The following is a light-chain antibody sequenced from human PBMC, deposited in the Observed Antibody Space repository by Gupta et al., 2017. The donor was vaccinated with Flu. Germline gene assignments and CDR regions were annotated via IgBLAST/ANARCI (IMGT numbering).Light chain of an antibody. V-gene: IGKV1-5*03. CDR2: EES. CDR3: QKQNSSPWT. Sequence: IQMTQSPSTLSASVGDRGTITCRASQSVSRWLAWHQQKPGKDPKLLISEESSRERGGPSRFSGSGCGTEVTLPISSREPDDFATYYCQKQNSSPWTFGQGTKVEI. J-gene: IGKJ1*01. CDR1: QSVSRW.